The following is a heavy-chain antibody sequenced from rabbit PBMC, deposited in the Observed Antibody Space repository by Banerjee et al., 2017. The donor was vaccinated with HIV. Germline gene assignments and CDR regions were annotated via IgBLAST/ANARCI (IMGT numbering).Heavy chain of an antibody. CDR3: ARSYVGSDYYHVFNL. D-gene: IGHD8-1*01. Sequence: QSLEESGGDLVKPGASLTLTCTASGFSFSSGYDMCWVRQAPGKGLEWIACIYTGSSGSTYYASWAKGRFTISKTSSTTVTLQMTSPTAADTAAYFCARSYVGSDYYHVFNLWGQGTLVTVS. J-gene: IGHJ4*01. V-gene: IGHV1S40*01. CDR2: IYTGSSGST. CDR1: GFSFSSGYD.